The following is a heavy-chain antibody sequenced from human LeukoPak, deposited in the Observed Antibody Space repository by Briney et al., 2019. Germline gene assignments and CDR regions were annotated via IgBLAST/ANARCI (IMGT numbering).Heavy chain of an antibody. D-gene: IGHD3-10*01. CDR2: IYSSGST. CDR1: GGSISSYY. Sequence: SETLCLTCTASGGSISSYYWNWVRQPPGKGLEWIGNIYSSGSTDYNASLKSRVTISLDTSKFQFSLRLNSVTAADTAVYYCARADPNASGYFYRFNWFDPWGQGTLVTVSS. J-gene: IGHJ5*02. V-gene: IGHV4-59*01. CDR3: ARADPNASGYFYRFNWFDP.